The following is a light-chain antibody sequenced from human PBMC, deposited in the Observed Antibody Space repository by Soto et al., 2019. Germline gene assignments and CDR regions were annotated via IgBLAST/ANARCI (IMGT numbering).Light chain of an antibody. CDR3: QQYGTSPPYT. CDR1: QSVSSSN. CDR2: GTS. V-gene: IGKV3-20*01. J-gene: IGKJ2*01. Sequence: EIVLTQSPVTLSLSPGERATLSCRASQSVSSSNLAWYQQKTGQAPRLLIYGTSSRATGIPDRFSGSGSGTDFTLTISRLEPEDFAVYYCQQYGTSPPYTFGQGTKLELK.